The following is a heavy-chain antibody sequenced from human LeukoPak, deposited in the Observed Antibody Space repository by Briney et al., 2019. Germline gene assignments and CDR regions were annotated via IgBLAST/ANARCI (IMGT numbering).Heavy chain of an antibody. CDR1: GGSISSYY. J-gene: IGHJ4*02. V-gene: IGHV4-4*07. Sequence: SETLSLTCTVSGGSISSYYWSWIRQPAGKGLEWIGRIYTSGSTNYNPSLKSRVTISVDTSKNQFSLKLSPVIAADTAVYYCARVGVDYSGNIIKYYFDYWGQGTLVTVSS. CDR3: ARVGVDYSGNIIKYYFDY. CDR2: IYTSGST. D-gene: IGHD4-23*01.